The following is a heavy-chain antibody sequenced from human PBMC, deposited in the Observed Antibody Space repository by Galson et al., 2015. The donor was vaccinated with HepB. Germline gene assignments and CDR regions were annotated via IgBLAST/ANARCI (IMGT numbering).Heavy chain of an antibody. D-gene: IGHD2-15*01. V-gene: IGHV3-30*04. Sequence: SLRLSCAASGFTFSSYAMHWVRQAPGKGLEWVAVISYDGSNKYYADSVKGRFTISRDNSKNTLYLQMNSLRAEDTAVYYCASSVVVVAATPLDYWGQGTLVTVSS. CDR3: ASSVVVVAATPLDY. CDR2: ISYDGSNK. CDR1: GFTFSSYA. J-gene: IGHJ4*02.